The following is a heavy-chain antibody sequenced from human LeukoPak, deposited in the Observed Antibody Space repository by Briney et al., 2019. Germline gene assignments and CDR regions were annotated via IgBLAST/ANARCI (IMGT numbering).Heavy chain of an antibody. CDR2: ISAYNGNT. CDR1: GYTFTSYG. J-gene: IGHJ4*02. Sequence: ASVKVSCKASGYTFTSYGISWVRQAPGQGLEWMGWISAYNGNTNYAQKLQGRVTMTTDTSTSTAYMGLRSLRSDDTAVYYCARDPPWELLLRGYYFDYWGQGTLVTVSS. V-gene: IGHV1-18*01. D-gene: IGHD1-26*01. CDR3: ARDPPWELLLRGYYFDY.